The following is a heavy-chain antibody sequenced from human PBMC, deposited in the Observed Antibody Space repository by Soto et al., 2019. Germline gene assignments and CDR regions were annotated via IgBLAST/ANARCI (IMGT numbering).Heavy chain of an antibody. V-gene: IGHV3-23*01. Sequence: EVRLLESGGGLAQPGGSRRLSCAASGFTFSSSAMNWVRQAPGKGLEWVSSIRVGGGDTFYAASVRGRFTVSRDISRNTLYLQINSLRAEDTAIYYCAKCSVGTVRTSGWCNWFDPWGQGTLVTVSS. CDR3: AKCSVGTVRTSGWCNWFDP. CDR2: IRVGGGDT. D-gene: IGHD6-19*01. CDR1: GFTFSSSA. J-gene: IGHJ5*02.